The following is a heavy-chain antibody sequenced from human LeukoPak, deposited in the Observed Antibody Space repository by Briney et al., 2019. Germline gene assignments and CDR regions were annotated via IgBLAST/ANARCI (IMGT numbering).Heavy chain of an antibody. Sequence: SVKASCKASGGTFSSYAISWVRQAPGQGLEWMGGIIPIFGTANYAQKFQGRVTITTDESTSTAYMELSSLRSEDTAVYYCARGRSMVYAFNWFDPWGQRTLVTLSS. CDR1: GGTFSSYA. CDR2: IIPIFGTA. V-gene: IGHV1-69*05. CDR3: ARGRSMVYAFNWFDP. J-gene: IGHJ5*02. D-gene: IGHD2-8*01.